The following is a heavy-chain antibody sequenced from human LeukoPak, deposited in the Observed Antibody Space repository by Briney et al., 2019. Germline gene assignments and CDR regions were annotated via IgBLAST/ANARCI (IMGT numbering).Heavy chain of an antibody. D-gene: IGHD1-26*01. J-gene: IGHJ3*02. V-gene: IGHV3-21*01. CDR3: ASLVNFRHHSGNAFDI. CDR1: GFTFSSYS. CDR2: ISSSSSYI. Sequence: GGSLRLSCAASGFTFSSYSMNWVRQAPGKGLEWVSSISSSSSYIHYADSVRGRLTISRDNAKNSLYLQMNSLRAEDTAVYYCASLVNFRHHSGNAFDIWGQGTMVTVSS.